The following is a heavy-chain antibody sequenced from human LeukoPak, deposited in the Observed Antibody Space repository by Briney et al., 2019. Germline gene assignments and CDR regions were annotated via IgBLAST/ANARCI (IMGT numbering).Heavy chain of an antibody. CDR2: INPNSGGT. J-gene: IGHJ5*02. Sequence: GASVKVSCKASGYTFTCYDMHWVRQAPGQGLEWMGWINPNSGGTNYAQKFQGRVTMTRDTSISTAYMQLSRLRSDDTAVYYCARDFRAAMVSDWFDPWGQGTLVTVSS. CDR1: GYTFTCYD. CDR3: ARDFRAAMVSDWFDP. V-gene: IGHV1-2*02. D-gene: IGHD5-18*01.